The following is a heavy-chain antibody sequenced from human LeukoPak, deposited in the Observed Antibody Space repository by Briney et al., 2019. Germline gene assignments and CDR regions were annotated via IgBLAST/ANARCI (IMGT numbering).Heavy chain of an antibody. CDR3: ARSRSSSPYYFDT. J-gene: IGHJ4*02. Sequence: SETLSLTCSASRGSISTYYCSWLRQPPGKGLEWIGFVFYSGTTNSNPSVKSRVSMSVDMSKNHLSLELTAVTAADSAVYYCARSRSSSPYYFDTWGQGTLVTVSS. CDR1: RGSISTYY. V-gene: IGHV4-59*01. D-gene: IGHD6-19*01. CDR2: VFYSGTT.